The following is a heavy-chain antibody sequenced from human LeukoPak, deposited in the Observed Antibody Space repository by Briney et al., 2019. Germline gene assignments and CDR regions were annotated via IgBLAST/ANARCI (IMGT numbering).Heavy chain of an antibody. CDR2: IYYTGKN. V-gene: IGHV4-59*08. CDR3: VRRDTGWNYFDF. D-gene: IGHD6-19*01. CDR1: GGSINSHY. J-gene: IGHJ4*02. Sequence: PSETLSLTCAVSGGSINSHYWGWIRQPPGKGLQWIGDIYYTGKNNYNPSLKSRVTISLDTSKDHLSLNLTSVLAADTAIYYCVRRDTGWNYFDFWGRGIRVTVSS.